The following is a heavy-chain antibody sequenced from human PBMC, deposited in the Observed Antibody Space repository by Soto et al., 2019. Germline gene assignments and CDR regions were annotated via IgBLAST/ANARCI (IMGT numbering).Heavy chain of an antibody. CDR2: ISGSGGST. V-gene: IGHV3-23*01. J-gene: IGHJ6*02. Sequence: GGSLRLSCAASGFTFSSYAMSWVRQAPGKGLEWVSAISGSGGSTYYADSVKGRFTISRDNSKNTLYLQMNSLRAEDTAVYYCAKDRGSSGPHLDYYYGMDVWGQGTTVTVSS. D-gene: IGHD6-19*01. CDR3: AKDRGSSGPHLDYYYGMDV. CDR1: GFTFSSYA.